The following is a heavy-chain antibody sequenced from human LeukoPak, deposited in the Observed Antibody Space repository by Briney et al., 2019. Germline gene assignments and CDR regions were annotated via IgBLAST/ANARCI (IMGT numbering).Heavy chain of an antibody. J-gene: IGHJ5*02. CDR1: GGSFSGYY. V-gene: IGHV4-34*01. D-gene: IGHD5-24*01. CDR2: NNHSGST. Sequence: SETLSLTCAVYGGSFSGYYWSWIRQPPGKGLEWIGENNHSGSTNYNPSLKSRVTISVDTSKNQFSLKLSSVTAADTAVYYCARSSRRDGYRPWGQGTLVTVSS. CDR3: ARSSRRDGYRP.